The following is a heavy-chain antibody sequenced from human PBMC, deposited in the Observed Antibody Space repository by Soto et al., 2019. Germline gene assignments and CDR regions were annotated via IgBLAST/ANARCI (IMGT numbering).Heavy chain of an antibody. V-gene: IGHV4-34*01. CDR2: INHSGST. CDR3: ARGQYSSGWYGAPYFDY. Sequence: PSETLSLTCAVYGGSFSGYYWSWIRQPPGKGLEWIGEINHSGSTNYNPSLKSRVTISVDTSKNQFSLKLSSVTAADTAVYYCARGQYSSGWYGAPYFDYWGQGTLVTVS. CDR1: GGSFSGYY. J-gene: IGHJ4*02. D-gene: IGHD6-19*01.